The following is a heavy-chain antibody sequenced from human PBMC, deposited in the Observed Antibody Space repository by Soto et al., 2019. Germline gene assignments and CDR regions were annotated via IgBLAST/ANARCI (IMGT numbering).Heavy chain of an antibody. CDR2: ISSSSSPI. J-gene: IGHJ6*02. CDR1: GFTFSTFS. D-gene: IGHD2-2*01. Sequence: EVQLVESGGGLVQPGGSLRLSCAASGFTFSTFSVHWVRQAPGKGLEWVSYISSSSSPIYYADSVKGRFTISRDNAKNSVYLQMNSLRDEDTAVYYCARDGGGESSSSTHYYYYGMDVWGRGTPVTVSS. CDR3: ARDGGGESSSSTHYYYYGMDV. V-gene: IGHV3-48*02.